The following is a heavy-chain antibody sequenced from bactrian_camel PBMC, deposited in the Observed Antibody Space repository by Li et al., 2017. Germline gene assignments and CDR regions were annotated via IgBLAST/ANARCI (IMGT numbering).Heavy chain of an antibody. V-gene: IGHV3S40*01. D-gene: IGHD1*01. Sequence: DVQLVESGGDSVQPGESLTLSCAASGYAYIRGCMAWFRQVTGNEREVIAHVEADDGDGTSHYYGDSVKGRFTISRDQGRNTLYLQLNDLKPEDTAMYYCAARRYAGSCLATPERPYHYWGQGTQVTVS. CDR3: AARRYAGSCLATPERPYHY. J-gene: IGHJ4*01. CDR1: GYAYIRGC. CDR2: VEADDGDGTSH.